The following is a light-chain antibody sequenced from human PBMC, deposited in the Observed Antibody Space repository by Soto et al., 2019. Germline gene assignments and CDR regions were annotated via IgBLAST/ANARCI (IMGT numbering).Light chain of an antibody. CDR2: GAS. Sequence: EIVMTQSPATLSVSPGERATLSCRASQSVSSNLAWYQQKPGQAPRLLIYGASTRATGIPARFSGSGSGTEFTLTISSLPSESFSVYYCQQYNNWPLAFGQGTKVEIK. CDR1: QSVSSN. V-gene: IGKV3-15*01. CDR3: QQYNNWPLA. J-gene: IGKJ1*01.